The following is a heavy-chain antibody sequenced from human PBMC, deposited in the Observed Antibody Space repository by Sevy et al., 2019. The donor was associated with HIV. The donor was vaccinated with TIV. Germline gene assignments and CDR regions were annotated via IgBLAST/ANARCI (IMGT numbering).Heavy chain of an antibody. CDR1: GGSISSYY. Sequence: SETLSLTCTVSGGSISSYYWSWIRQPPGKGLEWIGYIYYSGSTNYNPSLKSRVTISVDTSKNQFSLKLSSVTAADTAVYYCARHPTIPSPYYYMDVRGKGTTVTVSS. J-gene: IGHJ6*03. CDR2: IYYSGST. CDR3: ARHPTIPSPYYYMDV. V-gene: IGHV4-59*08. D-gene: IGHD3-3*01.